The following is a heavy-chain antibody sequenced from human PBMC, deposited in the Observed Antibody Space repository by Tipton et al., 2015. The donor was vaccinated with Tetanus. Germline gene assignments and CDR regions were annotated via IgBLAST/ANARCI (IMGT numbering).Heavy chain of an antibody. V-gene: IGHV4-30-4*01. CDR1: GGSISSGDYY. CDR2: IYYSGST. CDR3: AREGNTVTTYNWFDP. J-gene: IGHJ5*02. D-gene: IGHD4-17*01. Sequence: TLSLTCTVSGGSISSGDYYWSWIRQPPGKGLEWIGYIYYSGSTYYNPSLKSRVTISVDTSKNQFSLKLSSVTAADTAVYYCAREGNTVTTYNWFDPWCQGTLVTVSS.